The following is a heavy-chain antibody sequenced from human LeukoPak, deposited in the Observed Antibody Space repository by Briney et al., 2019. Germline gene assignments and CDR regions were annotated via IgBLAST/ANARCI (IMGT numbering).Heavy chain of an antibody. CDR2: ISGSGGST. Sequence: GGSLRLSCAASGFTFSSYAMSWVRQAPGKGLEWVSAISGSGGSTYYADSVKGRFTISRDNSKNTLYLQMNSLRAEDTAVYFCARDKVYYGSGTYGYWGQGTLVTVSS. V-gene: IGHV3-23*01. D-gene: IGHD3-10*01. CDR3: ARDKVYYGSGTYGY. J-gene: IGHJ4*02. CDR1: GFTFSSYA.